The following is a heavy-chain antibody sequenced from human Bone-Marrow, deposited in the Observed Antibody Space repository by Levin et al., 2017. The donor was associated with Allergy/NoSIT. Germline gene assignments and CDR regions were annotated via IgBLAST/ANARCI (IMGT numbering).Heavy chain of an antibody. CDR1: GYTFTSYW. CDR2: VYPGDSDT. V-gene: IGHV5-51*01. J-gene: IGHJ5*02. Sequence: GESLKISCKGSGYTFTSYWIGWVRQMPGKGLEWMGIVYPGDSDTRYSPSFQGQVTISADKSISTAYLQWRSLKASDTAMYYCARHTFGVVNSSSWFDPWGQGTLVTVSS. D-gene: IGHD3-3*01. CDR3: ARHTFGVVNSSSWFDP.